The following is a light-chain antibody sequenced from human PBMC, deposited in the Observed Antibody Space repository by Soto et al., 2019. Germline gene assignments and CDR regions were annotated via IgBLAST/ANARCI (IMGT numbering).Light chain of an antibody. Sequence: QSVLTQPASVSGSPGQSITISCTGTSSDVGGYDFVSWYQQHPGKAPKLMIYDVTNRPSGVSDRFSGSKSGNTASLTISGLQAEDEADYYCSSYISSNTQSYVLGTGTKVTVL. CDR2: DVT. CDR3: SSYISSNTQSYV. CDR1: SSDVGGYDF. J-gene: IGLJ1*01. V-gene: IGLV2-14*01.